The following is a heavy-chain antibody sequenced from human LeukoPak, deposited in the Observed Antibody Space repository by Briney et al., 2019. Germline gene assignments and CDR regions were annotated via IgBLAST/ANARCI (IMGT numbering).Heavy chain of an antibody. V-gene: IGHV3-30*02. Sequence: GGSLRLSCAASGFTFSSYGMHWVRQAPGKGLEWVAVIWYDGSNKYYADSVKGRFTISRDNSKNTLYLQMNSLRAEDTAVYYCAKGTGLGKIQHWGQGTLVTVSS. J-gene: IGHJ1*01. D-gene: IGHD1-14*01. CDR1: GFTFSSYG. CDR2: IWYDGSNK. CDR3: AKGTGLGKIQH.